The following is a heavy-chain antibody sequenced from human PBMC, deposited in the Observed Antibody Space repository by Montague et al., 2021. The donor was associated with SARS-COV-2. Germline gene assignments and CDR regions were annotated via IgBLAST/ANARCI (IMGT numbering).Heavy chain of an antibody. V-gene: IGHV4-59*08. CDR2: VYYRGNT. D-gene: IGHD3-16*01. J-gene: IGHJ4*02. CDR3: ARHYDHSSRVDS. CDR1: GGSISSDY. Sequence: SETLSLTCTVSGGSISSDYWTWIRQPPGKGLEWIGFVYYRGNTYYNPSLRCRVTISADTSSNHFSLILSSVTAADTAIYYCARHYDHSSRVDSWGQGTLVTVSS.